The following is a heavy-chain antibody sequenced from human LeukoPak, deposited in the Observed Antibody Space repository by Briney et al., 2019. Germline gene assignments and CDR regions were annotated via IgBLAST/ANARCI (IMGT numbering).Heavy chain of an antibody. CDR1: GGSFSGYY. CDR2: INHSGST. Sequence: SETLSLTCAVYGGSFSGYYWSWIRQPPGKGLEWIGEINHSGSTNYNPSLKSRVTISIDTSKNQFSLKLTSVTAADTAVYYCARYSSGWPNCFDYWGQGTLVTVSS. D-gene: IGHD6-19*01. CDR3: ARYSSGWPNCFDY. V-gene: IGHV4-34*01. J-gene: IGHJ4*02.